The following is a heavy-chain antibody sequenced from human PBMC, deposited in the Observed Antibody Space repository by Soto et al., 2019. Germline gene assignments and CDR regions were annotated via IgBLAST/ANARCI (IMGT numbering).Heavy chain of an antibody. Sequence: QVQLVQSGAEVKKPGASVKVSCKASGYTFTSYGISWLRQAPGQGLEWMGWISAYNGNTNYAQKLQGRVTMTTDTYTSTAYMELRSTRSDDTAVYYCARAPTTTRYSSYLDVWGQWTTVTVAS. CDR1: GYTFTSYG. CDR3: ARAPTTTRYSSYLDV. V-gene: IGHV1-18*01. CDR2: ISAYNGNT. D-gene: IGHD5-12*01. J-gene: IGHJ6*02.